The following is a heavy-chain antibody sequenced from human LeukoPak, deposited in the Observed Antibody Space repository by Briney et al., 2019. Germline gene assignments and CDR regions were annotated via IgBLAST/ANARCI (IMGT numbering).Heavy chain of an antibody. D-gene: IGHD3-22*01. CDR3: ARDTYYDSSGYYYQDY. CDR2: IYSGGST. Sequence: GGSLRLSCAASGFTVSSNYMSWVRQAPGKGLEWVSVIYSGGSTYYADSVKGRFTIPRDNSKNTLYLQMNSLRAEDTAVYYCARDTYYDSSGYYYQDYWGQGTLVTVSS. CDR1: GFTVSSNY. V-gene: IGHV3-66*01. J-gene: IGHJ4*02.